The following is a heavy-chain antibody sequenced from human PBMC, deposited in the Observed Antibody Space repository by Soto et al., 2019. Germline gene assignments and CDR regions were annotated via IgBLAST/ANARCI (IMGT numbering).Heavy chain of an antibody. CDR2: IYYSGST. V-gene: IGHV4-31*03. D-gene: IGHD4-17*01. CDR3: ARDSPTVTTSHFDY. CDR1: GGSISSGGYY. Sequence: QVQLQESGPGLVKPSQTLSLTCTVSGGSISSGGYYWSWIRQHPGKGLEWIGYIYYSGSTYYNPSLNSRVTISVDTSKNQFSRKLSSVTAADTAVYYCARDSPTVTTSHFDYWGQGTLVTVSS. J-gene: IGHJ4*02.